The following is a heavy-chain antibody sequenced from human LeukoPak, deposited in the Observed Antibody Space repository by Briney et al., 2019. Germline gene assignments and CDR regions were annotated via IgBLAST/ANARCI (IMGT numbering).Heavy chain of an antibody. J-gene: IGHJ3*02. Sequence: GGSLRLSCAASGFTFSSYWMSWVRQAPGKGLEWVANIKQDGSEKYYVDSVKGRFTISRDNAKNSLYLQMNSLRAEDTAVYYCGRDQHCSGGSCYSRAFDIWGQGTMVTVSS. CDR2: IKQDGSEK. D-gene: IGHD2-15*01. CDR3: GRDQHCSGGSCYSRAFDI. V-gene: IGHV3-7*03. CDR1: GFTFSSYW.